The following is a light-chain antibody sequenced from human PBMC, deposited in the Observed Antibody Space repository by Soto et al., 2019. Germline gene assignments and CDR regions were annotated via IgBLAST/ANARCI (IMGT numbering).Light chain of an antibody. CDR3: QSADSSHVV. V-gene: IGLV3-25*03. CDR1: ALPKQY. Sequence: SSELTQPPSVSVSPGQTARITCSGDALPKQYAYWYQQKPGQAPVLVIYKDSERPSGIPERFSGSSSGTTVTLTISGVQAEDEADYYCQSADSSHVVFGGGTKLTVL. CDR2: KDS. J-gene: IGLJ2*01.